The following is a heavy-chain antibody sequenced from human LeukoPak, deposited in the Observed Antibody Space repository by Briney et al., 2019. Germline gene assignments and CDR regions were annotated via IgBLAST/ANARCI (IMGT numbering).Heavy chain of an antibody. CDR2: IYHSGST. Sequence: PSETLSLTCAVYGGSFSGYYWGWIRQPPGKGLEWIGSIYHSGSTYYNPSLKSRVTISVDTSKNQFSLKLSSVTAADTAVYYCARGYDYVWGSYRSNWFDPWGQGTLVTVSS. J-gene: IGHJ5*02. CDR3: ARGYDYVWGSYRSNWFDP. CDR1: GGSFSGYY. V-gene: IGHV4-38-2*01. D-gene: IGHD3-16*02.